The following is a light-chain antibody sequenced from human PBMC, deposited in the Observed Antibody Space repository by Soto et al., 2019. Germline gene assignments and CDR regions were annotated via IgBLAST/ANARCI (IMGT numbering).Light chain of an antibody. CDR3: QQYNNWPTWT. CDR1: ESISSEY. V-gene: IGKV3-15*01. CDR2: GAS. Sequence: DIVLTQSPGTLSLSPGERATLSCRTSESISSEYLAWYQQRPGQAPRLLIYGASTRATGIPARFSGSGSGTEFTLTISSLQSEDVAVYYCQQYNNWPTWTFGQGTKVDIK. J-gene: IGKJ1*01.